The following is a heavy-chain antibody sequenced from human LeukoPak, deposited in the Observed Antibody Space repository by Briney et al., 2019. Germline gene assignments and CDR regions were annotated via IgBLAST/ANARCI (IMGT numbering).Heavy chain of an antibody. CDR1: GGTFSSYA. D-gene: IGHD2-8*01. J-gene: IGHJ4*02. Sequence: SVKVSCKASGGTFSSYAISWVRQAPGQGLEWMGGIIPIFGTANYAQKFQGRVTITADESTSTAYMELSSLRSEDTAVYYCARDAYCTNGVCRYSGRDYWGQGTLVTVSS. V-gene: IGHV1-69*01. CDR3: ARDAYCTNGVCRYSGRDY. CDR2: IIPIFGTA.